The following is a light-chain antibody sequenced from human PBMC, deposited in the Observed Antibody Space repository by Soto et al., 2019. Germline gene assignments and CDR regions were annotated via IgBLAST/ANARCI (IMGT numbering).Light chain of an antibody. CDR3: SSYAGSNNPYV. J-gene: IGLJ1*01. Sequence: QSALTQPPSASGSPGQSVTISCTGTSGDIGGYDYVPWYQQHPGKAPKLMIYEVTKRPLGVPDRFSGSKSGNTASLTVSGLQAEDEADYYCSSYAGSNNPYVFGTGTKV. CDR1: SGDIGGYDY. V-gene: IGLV2-8*01. CDR2: EVT.